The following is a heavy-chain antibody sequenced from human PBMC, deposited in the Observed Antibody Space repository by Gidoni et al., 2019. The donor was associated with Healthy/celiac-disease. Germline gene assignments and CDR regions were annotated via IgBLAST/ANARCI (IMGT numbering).Heavy chain of an antibody. V-gene: IGHV3-15*01. CDR1: GFTFRNAW. CDR2: IKSKTDGGTT. Sequence: EVQLVASGGGLVKPGGSLRLSCAASGFTFRNAWMSWVRQAPGKGLEWVGRIKSKTDGGTTDYAAPVKGRFTISRDDSKNTLYLQMNSLKTEDTAVYYCTTRSYSYLQTDYWGQGTLVTVSS. D-gene: IGHD1-26*01. CDR3: TTRSYSYLQTDY. J-gene: IGHJ4*02.